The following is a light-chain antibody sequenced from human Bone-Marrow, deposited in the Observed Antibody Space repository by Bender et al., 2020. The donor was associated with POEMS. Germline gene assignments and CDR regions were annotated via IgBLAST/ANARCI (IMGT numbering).Light chain of an antibody. CDR2: EDN. J-gene: IGLJ2*01. Sequence: FVLTQPHSVSESPGKTVTISCTATSGSIASNYVQWYQQRPGRAPTIVIFEDNQRPSGVPDRFSGSIDSSSNSASLIISGLKTEDEADYYCQSYDSDIYVVFGGGTKVTVL. CDR1: SGSIASNY. V-gene: IGLV6-57*02. CDR3: QSYDSDIYVV.